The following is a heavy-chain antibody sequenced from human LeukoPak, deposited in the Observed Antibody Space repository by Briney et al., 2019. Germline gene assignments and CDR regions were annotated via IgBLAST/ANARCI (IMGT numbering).Heavy chain of an antibody. D-gene: IGHD3-3*01. Sequence: GGSLRLSCAASGFTFSTYWMSWVRQAPGKGLEWVANIKQDGSEKYYVDSVKGRFTISRDNAKNSLYLQMNTLRPEETAVYYCARERQNKDFWSGGDYWGQGTLVTVSS. V-gene: IGHV3-7*01. CDR2: IKQDGSEK. CDR1: GFTFSTYW. J-gene: IGHJ4*02. CDR3: ARERQNKDFWSGGDY.